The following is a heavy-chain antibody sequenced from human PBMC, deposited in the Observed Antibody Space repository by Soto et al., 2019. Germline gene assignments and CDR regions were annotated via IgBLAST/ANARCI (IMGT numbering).Heavy chain of an antibody. D-gene: IGHD3-22*01. CDR2: ISIRDNII. CDR3: ARDRGSYDSSCYFDY. Sequence: GGSVRLSFAASGLIFSDYYMSKNRQAPGKLLEWISYISIRDNIINYADSVKVRFTIFRDNAKNLLYLQMNSLRAEDTAVYYCARDRGSYDSSCYFDYWGQGTLDTGS. J-gene: IGHJ4*02. CDR1: GLIFSDYY. V-gene: IGHV3-11*01.